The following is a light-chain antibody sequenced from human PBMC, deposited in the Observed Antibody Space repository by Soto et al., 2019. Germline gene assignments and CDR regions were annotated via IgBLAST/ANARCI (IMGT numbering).Light chain of an antibody. CDR1: SSDIGGYNY. Sequence: QSVLPQPASVSGSPGQSITISCTGTSSDIGGYNYVSWYQQHPGKAPKLLISDVTNRPSGVSNRFSGSKSANTASLTTSGLQAEDEVEYYCSSYTSSTTFVFGPGTKVTVL. J-gene: IGLJ1*01. CDR2: DVT. CDR3: SSYTSSTTFV. V-gene: IGLV2-14*03.